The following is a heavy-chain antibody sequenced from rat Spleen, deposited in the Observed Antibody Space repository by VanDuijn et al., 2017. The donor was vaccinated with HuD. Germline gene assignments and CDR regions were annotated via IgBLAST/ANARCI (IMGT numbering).Heavy chain of an antibody. V-gene: IGHV5-25*01. Sequence: EVQLVESGGDLVQPGRSLKLSCAASGFTFGNHDMAWVRQAPSKGLEWVASISPSGDSTYYRDSVKGRLTVSRDDAQRILFLQMDSLRSEDTATYYCARRQFGVGYVMDAWGQGASVTVSS. CDR3: ARRQFGVGYVMDA. CDR1: GFTFGNHD. CDR2: ISPSGDST. D-gene: IGHD4-4*01. J-gene: IGHJ4*01.